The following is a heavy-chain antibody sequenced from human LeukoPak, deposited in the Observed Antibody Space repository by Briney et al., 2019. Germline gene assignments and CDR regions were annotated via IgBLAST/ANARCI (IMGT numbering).Heavy chain of an antibody. CDR2: INHSRST. CDR1: GGSFSGYY. V-gene: IGHV4-34*01. CDR3: AVLAIDTSGWTPDYYGMDV. Sequence: PSETLSLTCAVYGGSFSGYYWSWIRQPPGKGLEWMGEINHSRSTSYNPSLKSRVTISVDTSKNQFSLKLTSVTAADTAVYYCAVLAIDTSGWTPDYYGMDVWGQGTTVTVSS. J-gene: IGHJ6*02. D-gene: IGHD6-19*01.